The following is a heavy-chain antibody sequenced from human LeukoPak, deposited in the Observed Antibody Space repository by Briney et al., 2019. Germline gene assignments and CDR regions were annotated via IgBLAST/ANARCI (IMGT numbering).Heavy chain of an antibody. D-gene: IGHD3-3*01. CDR2: INSGGST. V-gene: IGHV3-23*01. CDR1: GFPFSNYA. J-gene: IGHJ4*02. Sequence: GGSLRLSCAASGFPFSNYAMSWVRQAPGKGLEWVSTINSGGSTCYADSVKGRFTISRDNSKNTLYLQMNSLRAEDTAVYYCARDLSWAPRYYDFWSGYWGTFDYWGQGTLVTVSS. CDR3: ARDLSWAPRYYDFWSGYWGTFDY.